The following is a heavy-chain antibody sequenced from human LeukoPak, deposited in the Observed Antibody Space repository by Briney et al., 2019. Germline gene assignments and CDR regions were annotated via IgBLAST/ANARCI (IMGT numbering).Heavy chain of an antibody. J-gene: IGHJ4*02. D-gene: IGHD3-22*01. V-gene: IGHV3-64*01. CDR2: ISSNGGDT. Sequence: QPGGSLRLSCAASGFTFSNYAMHWVRQAPGKGLEYVSGISSNGGDTYYANSVKGRFTISRDNSKNTLYLQMGSLRAEDMAMYYCASRDSSAYWGQGTLLTVSS. CDR3: ASRDSSAY. CDR1: GFTFSNYA.